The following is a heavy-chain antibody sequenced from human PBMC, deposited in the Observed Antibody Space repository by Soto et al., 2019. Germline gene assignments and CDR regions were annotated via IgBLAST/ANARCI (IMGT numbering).Heavy chain of an antibody. Sequence: EVQLVESGGGLVQPGGSLTLSCAASGFDFSASAMHWVRQASGRGLEWVGRIRSKGNNYATALAASVKDRFTISRDDSKNTAYLQMNSLKTEDTAVYYCTRHPGGSGSYPYFVNWGQGTLVTVSS. CDR1: GFDFSASA. CDR2: IRSKGNNYAT. J-gene: IGHJ4*02. CDR3: TRHPGGSGSYPYFVN. D-gene: IGHD3-10*01. V-gene: IGHV3-73*01.